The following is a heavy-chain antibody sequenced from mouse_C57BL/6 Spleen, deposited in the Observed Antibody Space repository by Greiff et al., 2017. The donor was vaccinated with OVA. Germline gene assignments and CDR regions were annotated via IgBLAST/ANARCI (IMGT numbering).Heavy chain of an antibody. V-gene: IGHV1-80*01. CDR3: ARGGGITTVAAPYAMDY. J-gene: IGHJ4*01. Sequence: VQLQQSGAELVKPGASVKISCKASGYAFSSYWMNWVKQRPGKGLEWIGQIYPGDGDTNYNGKFKGKATLTADKSSSTAYMQLSSLTSEDSAVYFCARGGGITTVAAPYAMDYWGQGTSVTVSS. CDR2: IYPGDGDT. CDR1: GYAFSSYW. D-gene: IGHD1-1*01.